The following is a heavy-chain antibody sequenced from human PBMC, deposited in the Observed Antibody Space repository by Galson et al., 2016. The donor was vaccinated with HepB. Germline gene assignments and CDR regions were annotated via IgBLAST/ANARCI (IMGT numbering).Heavy chain of an antibody. CDR3: ARKDFHIDV. J-gene: IGHJ6*03. CDR1: GFTFNNYA. Sequence: SLRLSCAASGFTFNNYAMNWVRQAPGKGLEWISAIRSSVSNTHYEDSVKGRFTISTDTSTNTLFLQMNSLRAEDTAVYYCARKDFHIDVWGKGTAVTVSS. D-gene: IGHD3/OR15-3a*01. V-gene: IGHV3-23*01. CDR2: IRSSVSNT.